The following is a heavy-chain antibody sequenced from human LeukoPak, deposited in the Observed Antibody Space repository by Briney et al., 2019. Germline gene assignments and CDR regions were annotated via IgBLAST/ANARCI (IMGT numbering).Heavy chain of an antibody. CDR1: GGSISTSY. CDR3: ARIWPDYYDSSGYPGGAIGAFDI. CDR2: ISTGGGT. Sequence: SDTLSLTCTVSGGSISTSYWTWIRQSPGKGLEWIGYISTGGGTRYNPSLKSRVIISLQSSKNQFSLKLSSVTAADTAVYYCARIWPDYYDSSGYPGGAIGAFDIWGQGTMVTVSS. D-gene: IGHD3-22*01. J-gene: IGHJ3*02. V-gene: IGHV4-4*09.